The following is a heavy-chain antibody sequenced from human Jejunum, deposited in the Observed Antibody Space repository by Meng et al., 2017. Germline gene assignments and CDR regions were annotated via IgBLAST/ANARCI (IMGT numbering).Heavy chain of an antibody. J-gene: IGHJ4*02. CDR1: EFTVSTNY. Sequence: GESLKISCAASEFTVSTNYMSWVRQAPGKGLEWVSVIYSGGSTFYADSVKGRFTISRDNSKNTLFLQMNSLRAEDTAVYYCARGGGSGMKYWYYFDYWGQGTVVPSPQ. CDR3: ARGGGSGMKYWYYFDY. V-gene: IGHV3-53*01. D-gene: IGHD1-26*01. CDR2: IYSGGST.